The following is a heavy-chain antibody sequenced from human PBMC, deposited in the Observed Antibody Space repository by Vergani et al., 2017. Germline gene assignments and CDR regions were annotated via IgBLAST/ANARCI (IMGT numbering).Heavy chain of an antibody. CDR2: IIPIFGTA. J-gene: IGHJ5*02. CDR1: GGTFSSYA. D-gene: IGHD3-16*02. V-gene: IGHV1-69*06. Sequence: QVQLVQSGAEVKKPGSSVKVSCKASGGTFSSYAISWVRQAPGQGLEWMGGIIPIFGTANYAQKFQGRVTITADKSTSTAYMELSSLRSEDTAVYYCATNYDYVWGSYRSGSFDPWGQGTLVTVSS. CDR3: ATNYDYVWGSYRSGSFDP.